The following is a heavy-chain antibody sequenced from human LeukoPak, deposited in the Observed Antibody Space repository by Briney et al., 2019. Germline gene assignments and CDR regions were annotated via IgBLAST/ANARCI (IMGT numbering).Heavy chain of an antibody. CDR3: ARDRGYCSGGSCYSVYDY. Sequence: GGSLRLSCAASGFTFSSYWMSWVRQAPGKGLEWVANIKQDGSEKYYVDSVKGRFTISRDNAKNSLSLQMNSLRAEDTAVYYCARDRGYCSGGSCYSVYDYWGQGTLVTVSS. V-gene: IGHV3-7*01. J-gene: IGHJ4*02. CDR2: IKQDGSEK. D-gene: IGHD2-15*01. CDR1: GFTFSSYW.